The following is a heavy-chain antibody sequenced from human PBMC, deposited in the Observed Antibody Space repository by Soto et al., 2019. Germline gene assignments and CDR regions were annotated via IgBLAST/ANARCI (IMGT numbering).Heavy chain of an antibody. CDR3: ARPGSGSNYYYGMDV. CDR2: IIPILGIA. Sequence: QVQLVQSGAEVKKPGSSVKVSCKASGGTFSSYTISWVRQAPGQGLEWMGRIIPILGIANYAQKFQGRVTITADKSTSTAYMELSSLRSEDTAVYYCARPGSGSNYYYGMDVWGQGTTVTVSS. J-gene: IGHJ6*02. D-gene: IGHD3-10*01. V-gene: IGHV1-69*02. CDR1: GGTFSSYT.